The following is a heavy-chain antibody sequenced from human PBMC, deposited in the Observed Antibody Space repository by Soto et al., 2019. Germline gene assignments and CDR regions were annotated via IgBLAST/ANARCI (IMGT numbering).Heavy chain of an antibody. J-gene: IGHJ4*02. CDR3: AKDRGYGYLDD. D-gene: IGHD6-25*01. V-gene: IGHV3-30*18. CDR2: ISYDGSNK. Sequence: QVQLVASGGGVVQPGRSLRLSCAASGFTFSSYGMHWVRQAPGKGLEWMAVISYDGSNKYYADSVKGRFTISRDNSKNARYLQMNSLRAEDTAVYYCAKDRGYGYLDDWGQGTLVTVAS. CDR1: GFTFSSYG.